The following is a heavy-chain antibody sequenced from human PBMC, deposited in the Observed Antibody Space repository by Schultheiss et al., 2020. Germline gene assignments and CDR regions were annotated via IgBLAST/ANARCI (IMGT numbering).Heavy chain of an antibody. Sequence: GGSLRLSCAASGFTFSSYGMHWVRQAPGKGLEWVAVIWYDGSNKYYADSVKGRFTISRDNSKNTLYLQMNSLRAEDTAVYYCAKANYYYDSRVAGYFDYWGQGTLVTVSS. CDR1: GFTFSSYG. CDR2: IWYDGSNK. V-gene: IGHV3-33*06. J-gene: IGHJ4*02. D-gene: IGHD3-22*01. CDR3: AKANYYYDSRVAGYFDY.